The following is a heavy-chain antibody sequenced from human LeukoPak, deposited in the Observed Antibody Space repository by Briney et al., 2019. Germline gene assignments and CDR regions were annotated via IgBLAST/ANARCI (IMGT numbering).Heavy chain of an antibody. Sequence: PGGSLRLSCEASGFTFSTYWMSWVRQSPGEGLEWVASIKQDGSEKYYVDYVKGRFTISRDNAMNSLALQMTSLRADDPGVYDCAGKPRSSGWASFVFWGKGALVTVS. D-gene: IGHD6-19*01. J-gene: IGHJ1*01. CDR1: GFTFSTYW. CDR3: AGKPRSSGWASFVF. V-gene: IGHV3-7*01. CDR2: IKQDGSEK.